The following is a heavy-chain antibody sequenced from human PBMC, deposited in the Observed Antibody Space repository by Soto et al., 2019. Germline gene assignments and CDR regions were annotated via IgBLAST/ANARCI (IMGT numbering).Heavy chain of an antibody. J-gene: IGHJ5*02. CDR2: IYYSGST. D-gene: IGHD3-3*01. V-gene: IGHV4-39*01. CDR3: ARQTITIFGVVIPNWFDP. Sequence: PSETLSLTCTVSGGSISSSSYYGGWIRQPPGKGLEWIGSIYYSGSTYYNPSLKSRVTISVDTSKNQFSLKLSSVTAADTAVYYCARQTITIFGVVIPNWFDPWGQGTLVTVSS. CDR1: GGSISSSSYY.